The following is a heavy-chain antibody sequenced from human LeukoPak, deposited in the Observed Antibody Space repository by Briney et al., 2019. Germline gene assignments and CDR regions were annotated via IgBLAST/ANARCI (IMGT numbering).Heavy chain of an antibody. J-gene: IGHJ4*02. CDR1: GFTFSNG. V-gene: IGHV3-30*02. Sequence: PGGSLRLSCVASGFTFSNGMHWVRQAPGKGLEWVTFIQYDGSKKYYADSVKGRFTISRDNSKNTLYLEMNSLRAEDTAVYYCATYRQVLLPFESWGQGTLVTVSS. CDR3: ATYRQVLLPFES. D-gene: IGHD2-8*02. CDR2: IQYDGSKK.